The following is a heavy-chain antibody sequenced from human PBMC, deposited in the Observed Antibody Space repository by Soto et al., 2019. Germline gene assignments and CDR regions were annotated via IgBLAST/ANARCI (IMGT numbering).Heavy chain of an antibody. CDR2: ISAHNSNT. Sequence: QVQLVQSGAEVKKPGASVKVSCKASGYIFTNYGISWVRQAPGQGLEWMGWISAHNSNTNYAQKLQGRVTMATETTTGIGLKELRSMRPADTAVYYCARGGGDYGDYSYYFDYWGQGTLVTVSS. CDR3: ARGGGDYGDYSYYFDY. D-gene: IGHD4-17*01. V-gene: IGHV1-18*04. CDR1: GYIFTNYG. J-gene: IGHJ4*02.